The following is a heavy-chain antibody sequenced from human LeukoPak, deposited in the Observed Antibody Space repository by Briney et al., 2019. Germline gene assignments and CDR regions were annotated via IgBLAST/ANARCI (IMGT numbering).Heavy chain of an antibody. CDR2: ISSSGSTI. J-gene: IGHJ4*02. V-gene: IGHV3-48*03. CDR1: GFTFSSYT. D-gene: IGHD4-17*01. CDR3: ASQKTTVTTGGDY. Sequence: GGSLRLSCAASGFTFSSYTMNWVRQAPGKGLEWVSYISSSGSTIYYADSVKGRFTISRDNAKNSLYLQMNSLRAEDTAVYYCASQKTTVTTGGDYWGQGTLVTVSS.